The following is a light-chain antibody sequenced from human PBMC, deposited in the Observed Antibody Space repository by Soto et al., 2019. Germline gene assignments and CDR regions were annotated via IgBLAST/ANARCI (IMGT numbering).Light chain of an antibody. J-gene: IGKJ1*01. CDR3: QQSYSTHRT. Sequence: DIQITHSASSLSASVGDRITITCRASQSISRYLNSYQQKPGKAPKLLIYATSSLQSGVPSRFSGSASGTDFTLTISSLQPEDFATYYCQQSYSTHRTFGQGTKAXI. CDR1: QSISRY. CDR2: ATS. V-gene: IGKV1-39*01.